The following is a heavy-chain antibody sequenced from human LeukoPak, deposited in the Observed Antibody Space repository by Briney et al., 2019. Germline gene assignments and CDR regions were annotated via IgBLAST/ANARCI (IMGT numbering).Heavy chain of an antibody. CDR3: ARDHERSSGYYVDY. CDR2: INPNSGGT. D-gene: IGHD3-22*01. Sequence: ASVKVSCKASGYTFTGYYMHWVRQAPGQGLECMGWINPNSGGTNYAQKFQGRVTMTRDTSISTACMELSRLRSDDTAVYYCARDHERSSGYYVDYWGQGTLVTVSS. V-gene: IGHV1-2*02. J-gene: IGHJ4*02. CDR1: GYTFTGYY.